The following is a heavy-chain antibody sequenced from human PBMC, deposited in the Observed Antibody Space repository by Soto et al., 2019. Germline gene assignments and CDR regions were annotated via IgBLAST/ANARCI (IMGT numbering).Heavy chain of an antibody. CDR3: ARDYWAAYYYDSSGYFDI. J-gene: IGHJ3*02. CDR2: IYYSGST. V-gene: IGHV4-59*01. CDR1: GGSISSYY. Sequence: ETLSLTCTVSGGSISSYYWSWIRQPPGKGLEWIGYIYYSGSTNYNPSLKSRVTISVDTSKNQSSLKLSSVTAADTAVYYCARDYWAAYYYDSSGYFDIWGQGTMVTVSS. D-gene: IGHD3-22*01.